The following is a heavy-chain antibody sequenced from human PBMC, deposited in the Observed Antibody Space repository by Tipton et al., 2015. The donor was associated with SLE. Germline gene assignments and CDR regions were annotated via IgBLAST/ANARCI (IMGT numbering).Heavy chain of an antibody. D-gene: IGHD3-3*01. CDR1: GGSISSYY. Sequence: TLSLTCTVSGGSISSYYWSWIRQPPGKGLEWIGYIYYSGSTDYNPSLKSRVTISVDTSKNQFPLKLSSVTAADTAVYYCARLQYYDFWSGPTYFDYWGQGTLVTVSS. J-gene: IGHJ4*02. CDR3: ARLQYYDFWSGPTYFDY. CDR2: IYYSGST. V-gene: IGHV4-59*08.